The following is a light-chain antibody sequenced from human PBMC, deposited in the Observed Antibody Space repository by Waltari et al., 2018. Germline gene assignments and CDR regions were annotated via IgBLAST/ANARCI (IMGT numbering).Light chain of an antibody. CDR3: QQYNSAST. Sequence: DIQMTQSPSTLSASVGDRVTITCRASQSISSWLAWYQQKPGKAPKLLIYKASSLESGAPSRFSSSGSGTEFNLTISSLQPDDFATYYYQQYNSASTFGQGTKVEIK. CDR1: QSISSW. V-gene: IGKV1-5*03. J-gene: IGKJ1*01. CDR2: KAS.